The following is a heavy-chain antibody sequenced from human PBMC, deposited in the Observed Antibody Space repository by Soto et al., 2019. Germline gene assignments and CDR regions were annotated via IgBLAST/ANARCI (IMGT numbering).Heavy chain of an antibody. V-gene: IGHV4-30-2*01. CDR2: IYRTGNT. CDR3: ARGDYQYSIDY. Sequence: TLSLTCTVSGDSMTSGDYSWSWIRQPPGKGLEWLGYIYRTGNTHYSPSLKSRVSISQDRSKNQFSLELTSVTAAGTAVYYCARGDYQYSIDYWGQGTLVTVS. J-gene: IGHJ4*02. D-gene: IGHD2-2*01. CDR1: GDSMTSGDYS.